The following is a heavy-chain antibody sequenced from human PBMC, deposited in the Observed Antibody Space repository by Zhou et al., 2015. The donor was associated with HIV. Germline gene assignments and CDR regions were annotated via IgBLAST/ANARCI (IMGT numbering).Heavy chain of an antibody. V-gene: IGHV3-74*01. CDR1: GFIFSHYW. D-gene: IGHD1-26*01. CDR3: VRDDSGGYFL. J-gene: IGHJ4*02. CDR2: INIDGRSA. Sequence: EVQLVESGGRLSSAWGGSLRLSCEASGFIFSHYWMHWVRQSPGKGPVWVSRINIDGRSASYADSVKGRFSISRDNTKNTLYLQMSSLRVEDTAVYYCVRDDSGGYFLWGQGTLVTVSS.